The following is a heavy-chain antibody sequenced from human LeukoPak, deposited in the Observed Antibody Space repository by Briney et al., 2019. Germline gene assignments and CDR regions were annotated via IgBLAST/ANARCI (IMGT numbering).Heavy chain of an antibody. CDR2: IYYSGST. D-gene: IGHD4-17*01. V-gene: IGHV4-39*01. Sequence: SETLSLTCTVSGGSISSYYWGWIRQPPGKGLEWIGSIYYSGSTYYNPSLKSRVTISVDTSKNQFSLKLSSVTAADTAVYYCARLGAYGDYFPRWFDPWGQGALVTVSS. CDR1: GGSISSYY. CDR3: ARLGAYGDYFPRWFDP. J-gene: IGHJ5*02.